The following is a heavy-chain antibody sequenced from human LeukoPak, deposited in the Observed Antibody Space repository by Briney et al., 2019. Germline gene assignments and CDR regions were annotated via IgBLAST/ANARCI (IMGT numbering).Heavy chain of an antibody. CDR3: ARGVIAAGVTVFDY. J-gene: IGHJ4*02. V-gene: IGHV4-59*01. CDR1: GGSISSYY. CDR2: IYYSGST. D-gene: IGHD6-13*01. Sequence: SETLSLTCTVSGGSISSYYWSWIRQPPGKGLEWIGYIYYSGSTNYNPSLKSRVTISVDTSKNQFSLKLSSVTAADPAVYYCARGVIAAGVTVFDYWGQGTLVTVSS.